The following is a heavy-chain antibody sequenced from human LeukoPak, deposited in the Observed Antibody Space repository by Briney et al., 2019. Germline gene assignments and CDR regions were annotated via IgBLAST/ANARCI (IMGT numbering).Heavy chain of an antibody. J-gene: IGHJ4*02. Sequence: PGGSLRLSCAASGFTFSSYSMNWVRQAPGKGLEWVSSISSSSSYIYYADSAKGRFTISRDNAKNSLYLQMNSLRAEDTAVYYCASAYYYDSSRVDYWGQGTLVTVSS. CDR2: ISSSSSYI. CDR1: GFTFSSYS. CDR3: ASAYYYDSSRVDY. D-gene: IGHD3-22*01. V-gene: IGHV3-21*01.